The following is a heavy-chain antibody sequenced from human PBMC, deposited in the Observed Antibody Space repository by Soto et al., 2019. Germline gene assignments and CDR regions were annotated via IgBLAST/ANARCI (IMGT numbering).Heavy chain of an antibody. CDR2: ISAYNGNT. D-gene: IGHD3-22*01. V-gene: IGHV1-18*01. J-gene: IGHJ4*02. CDR3: ARAQRLTMIVVTYYSPDY. Sequence: QVQLVQSGAEVKKPGASVKVSCKASGYTFTSYGISWVRQAPGQGLEWMGWISAYNGNTNYAQKLQGRVTMTTDTSTSTAYMELRRLRSDDTAVYYCARAQRLTMIVVTYYSPDYWGQGTLVTVSS. CDR1: GYTFTSYG.